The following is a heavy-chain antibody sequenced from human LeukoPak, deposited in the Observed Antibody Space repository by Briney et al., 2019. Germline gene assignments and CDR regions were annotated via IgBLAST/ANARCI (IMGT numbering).Heavy chain of an antibody. CDR3: ANLVHQGDLAFDY. J-gene: IGHJ4*02. D-gene: IGHD6-6*01. Sequence: GSLRLSCAASGFTFSSYGMHWVRQAPGKGLEWVAVISYDGSNKYYADSVKGRFTISRDNSKNTLYLQMNSLRAEDTAVYYCANLVHQGDLAFDYWGQGTLVTVSS. CDR2: ISYDGSNK. CDR1: GFTFSSYG. V-gene: IGHV3-30*18.